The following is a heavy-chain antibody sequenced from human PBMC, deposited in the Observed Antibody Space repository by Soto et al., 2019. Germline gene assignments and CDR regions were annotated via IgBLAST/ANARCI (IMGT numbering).Heavy chain of an antibody. CDR3: AAERGYSYGYFLDY. Sequence: SETLSLTCAVYGGSFSSYYWSWIRQPPGKGLEWIGEINHSGSTNYNPSLKSRVTISVDTSKNQFSLKLSSVTAADTAVYYCAAERGYSYGYFLDYWGQGTLVTVSS. V-gene: IGHV4-34*01. CDR2: INHSGST. CDR1: GGSFSSYY. D-gene: IGHD5-18*01. J-gene: IGHJ4*02.